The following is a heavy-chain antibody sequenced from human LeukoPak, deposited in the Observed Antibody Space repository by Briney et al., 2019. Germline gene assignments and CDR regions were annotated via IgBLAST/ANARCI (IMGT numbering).Heavy chain of an antibody. CDR1: GFTFSSYE. D-gene: IGHD3-10*01. Sequence: GGSLRLSCAASGFTFSSYEMNWVRQAPGKGLEWVSYISSNGSPLFYADSVKGRFTISRDNAKNSLSLLMNSLRAEETAVYYCARDGGSGILDWGQGTLVTVSS. CDR2: ISSNGSPL. CDR3: ARDGGSGILD. V-gene: IGHV3-48*03. J-gene: IGHJ4*02.